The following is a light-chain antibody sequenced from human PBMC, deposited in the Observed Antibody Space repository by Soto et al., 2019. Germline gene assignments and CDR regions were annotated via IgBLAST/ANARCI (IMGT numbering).Light chain of an antibody. J-gene: IGLJ1*01. CDR2: DVS. CDR1: SSDVGGYNY. CDR3: SSYTSSSTYV. V-gene: IGLV2-14*01. Sequence: GLTPPASVSGSPGRSITIYCPGTSSDVGGYNYVSWYQQHPGKAPKLMIYDVSNRPSGVSNRFSGSKSGNTASLTISGLQAEDEADYYCSSYTSSSTYVFGTGTKVTVL.